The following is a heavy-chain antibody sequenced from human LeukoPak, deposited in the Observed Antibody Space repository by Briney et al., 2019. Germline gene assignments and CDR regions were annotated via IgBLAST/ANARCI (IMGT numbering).Heavy chain of an antibody. CDR1: GGTFSSYA. D-gene: IGHD3-16*01. CDR3: ASTTDYDYVDYFDY. V-gene: IGHV1-69*06. CDR2: IIPIFGTA. Sequence: SVKVSCKASGGTFSSYAISWVRQAPGQGLEWMGGIIPIFGTANYAQKFQGRVTITADKSTSTAYMELSSLRSEDTAVYYCASTTDYDYVDYFDYWGQGTLVTVSS. J-gene: IGHJ4*02.